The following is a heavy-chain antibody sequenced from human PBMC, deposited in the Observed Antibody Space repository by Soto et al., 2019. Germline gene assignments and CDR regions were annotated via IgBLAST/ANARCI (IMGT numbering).Heavy chain of an antibody. CDR1: GFTFSNHG. CDR3: ARESSSSPWGDY. CDR2: IRYDGSNR. Sequence: GGSLRLSCAASGFTFSNHGMHWVRQAPGKGLEWVALIRYDGSNRFYADSVRGRFTISRDISENTVFLQMNSPRAEDTAVYYCARESSSSPWGDYWGPGTLVTVSS. V-gene: IGHV3-30*02. J-gene: IGHJ4*02. D-gene: IGHD2-2*01.